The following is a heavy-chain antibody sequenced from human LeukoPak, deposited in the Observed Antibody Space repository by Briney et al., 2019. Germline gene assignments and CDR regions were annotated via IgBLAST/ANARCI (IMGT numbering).Heavy chain of an antibody. Sequence: SQTLSLTCAISGDSVSSNSAAWSWIRQSPSRGLEWLGRTYYRSKWYNNYAVSVKSRITINADTSKNQFSLQLNSVTPDDTAVYYCARARGYFDLWGRGTLVTVSS. J-gene: IGHJ2*01. CDR1: GDSVSSNSAA. CDR3: ARARGYFDL. CDR2: TYYRSKWYN. V-gene: IGHV6-1*01.